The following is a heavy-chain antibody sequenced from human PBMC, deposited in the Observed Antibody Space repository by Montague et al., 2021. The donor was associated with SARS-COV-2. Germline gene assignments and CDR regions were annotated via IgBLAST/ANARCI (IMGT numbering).Heavy chain of an antibody. V-gene: IGHV4-59*08. J-gene: IGHJ4*02. Sequence: SETLSLTCAVYGGSFSGYCWSWIRQPPGKGLEWIGYIYYSGSTNYNPSLKSRVTISVDTSKNQFSLKLSSVTAADTAVYYCARGFDYWGQGTLVTVSS. CDR1: GGSFSGYC. CDR2: IYYSGST. CDR3: ARGFDY.